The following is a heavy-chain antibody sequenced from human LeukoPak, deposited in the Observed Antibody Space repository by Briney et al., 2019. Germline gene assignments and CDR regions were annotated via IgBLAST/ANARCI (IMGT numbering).Heavy chain of an antibody. CDR3: ARLSAAADTFDY. J-gene: IGHJ4*02. D-gene: IGHD6-25*01. Sequence: PSETLSLTCTVSGGSISSSSYYWGWIRQPPGKGLEWIGSIYYSASTYYNPSLKSRVTISVDTSKNQFSLKLSSVTAADTAVYYCARLSAAADTFDYWGQGTLVTVSS. CDR1: GGSISSSSYY. V-gene: IGHV4-39*01. CDR2: IYYSAST.